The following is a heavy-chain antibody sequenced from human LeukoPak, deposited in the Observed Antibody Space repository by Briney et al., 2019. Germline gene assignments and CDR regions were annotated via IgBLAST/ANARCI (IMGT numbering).Heavy chain of an antibody. J-gene: IGHJ6*02. D-gene: IGHD1-14*01. CDR2: LYDSGST. CDR3: AGLRGGNQYHRGMDV. Sequence: PSETLSLTCAVSGASINSYYWNWIRQSPTKGLEWIGYLYDSGSTTYNPSLRSRVTISVDTSKSQSSLRLSSLTAADTAVYFCAGLRGGNQYHRGMDVWGQGTTVTVSS. CDR1: GASINSYY. V-gene: IGHV4-59*01.